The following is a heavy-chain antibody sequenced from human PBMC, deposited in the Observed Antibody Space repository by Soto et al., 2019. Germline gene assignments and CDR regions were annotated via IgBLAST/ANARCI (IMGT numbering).Heavy chain of an antibody. CDR3: AKDLGESSGDSYPFYYYYGMDA. J-gene: IGHJ6*02. Sequence: QVQLVESGGGVVQPGRSLRLSCAASGFTFSSYGMHWVRQAPGKGLEWLAVISKDGSKKYYADSVKGRSTISRDKSKNTLYLQMNSLRPEDTAVYYCAKDLGESSGDSYPFYYYYGMDAWGQGTTVTVSS. D-gene: IGHD3-22*01. CDR1: GFTFSSYG. CDR2: ISKDGSKK. V-gene: IGHV3-30*18.